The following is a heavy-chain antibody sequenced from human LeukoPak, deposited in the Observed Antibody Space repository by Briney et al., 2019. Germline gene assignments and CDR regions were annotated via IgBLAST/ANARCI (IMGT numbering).Heavy chain of an antibody. J-gene: IGHJ4*02. CDR1: GFTFSRHD. CDR3: ARGAAGGDFDY. Sequence: GGSLRLSCVASGFTFSRHDMNWVRQAPGKGLEWVAVISYDGSNKYYAASVKGRFTISRDNAKNSLYLQMSSLRVEDTAVYYCARGAAGGDFDYWGQGTLVTVSS. D-gene: IGHD6-13*01. CDR2: ISYDGSNK. V-gene: IGHV3-30*03.